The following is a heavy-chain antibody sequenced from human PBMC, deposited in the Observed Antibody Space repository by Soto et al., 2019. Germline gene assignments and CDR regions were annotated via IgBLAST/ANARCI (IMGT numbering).Heavy chain of an antibody. V-gene: IGHV3-33*08. CDR3: ARDRRRCGYPRLYYGMDV. Sequence: GGSLRLSCADSGFTFSSYGMHWVRQAPGKGLEWVAVIWYDGSNKYYADSVKGRFTISRDNSKNTLYLQMNSLRAEDTAVYYCARDRRRCGYPRLYYGMDVWGQGTTVTVSS. CDR2: IWYDGSNK. CDR1: GFTFSSYG. J-gene: IGHJ6*02. D-gene: IGHD3-22*01.